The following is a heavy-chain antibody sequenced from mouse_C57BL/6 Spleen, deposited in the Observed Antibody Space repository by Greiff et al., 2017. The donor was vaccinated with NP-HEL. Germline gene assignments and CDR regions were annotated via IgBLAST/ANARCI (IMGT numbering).Heavy chain of an antibody. CDR3: ARHEEGGWLLPYAMDD. J-gene: IGHJ4*01. CDR2: FYPGSGSI. D-gene: IGHD2-3*01. CDR1: GYTFTEYT. Sequence: VQLQESGAELVKPGASVKLSCKASGYTFTEYTIHWVKQRSGQGLEWIGWFYPGSGSIKYNEKFKDKATLTADKSSSTVYMELSRLTSEDSAVYFCARHEEGGWLLPYAMDDWGQGTSVTVSS. V-gene: IGHV1-62-2*01.